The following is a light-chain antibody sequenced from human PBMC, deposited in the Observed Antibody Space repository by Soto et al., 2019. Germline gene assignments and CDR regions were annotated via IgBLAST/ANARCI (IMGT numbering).Light chain of an antibody. CDR1: SSDVGGYNY. Sequence: QSALTQPASVSGSPGQSITISCSGTSSDVGGYNYVSWYQQYPGKAPKVMIYEVTNRPSGVSNRFSGAKSGNTASLTISGLQAEDEADYYCSSFTSSHTWVFGGGTKLTVL. CDR2: EVT. CDR3: SSFTSSHTWV. J-gene: IGLJ2*01. V-gene: IGLV2-14*01.